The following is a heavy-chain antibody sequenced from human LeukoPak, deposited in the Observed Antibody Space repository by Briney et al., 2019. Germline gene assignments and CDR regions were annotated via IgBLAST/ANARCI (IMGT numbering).Heavy chain of an antibody. V-gene: IGHV3-7*01. CDR1: GFTFSSYW. J-gene: IGHJ4*02. Sequence: PGGSLRLSCAASGFTFSSYWMSWVRQAPGKGLEWVANIKQDGSEKYYVDSVKGRFTISRDNAKNSLYLQMNGLRAEDTAVYYCALYSSWGYFDYWGQGTLVTVSS. CDR2: IKQDGSEK. D-gene: IGHD6-13*01. CDR3: ALYSSWGYFDY.